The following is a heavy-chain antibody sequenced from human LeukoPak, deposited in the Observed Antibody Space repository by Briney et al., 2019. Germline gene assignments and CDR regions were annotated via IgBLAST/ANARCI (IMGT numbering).Heavy chain of an antibody. V-gene: IGHV1-2*02. D-gene: IGHD5-18*01. J-gene: IGHJ5*02. CDR3: ARGEYNYGRDWFDP. Sequence: GASVKVSCKASGYSSTDYYMHWVRQAPGQGLEWMGWINPDSGGTNYAQKFQGRVTMTRDTSISTAYMELSSLRSDDTAVYYCARGEYNYGRDWFDPWGQGTLVTVSS. CDR2: INPDSGGT. CDR1: GYSSTDYY.